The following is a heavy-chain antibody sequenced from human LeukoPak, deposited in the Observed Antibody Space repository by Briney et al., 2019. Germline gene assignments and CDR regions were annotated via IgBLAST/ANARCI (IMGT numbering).Heavy chain of an antibody. J-gene: IGHJ4*02. D-gene: IGHD2/OR15-2a*01. V-gene: IGHV3-7*01. CDR3: AREGNRRSFDY. Sequence: GGSLRLSCAASGFTFSNYWMSWVRQAPGRGLEWVANIKQDGSETYYVDSVTGRFTISRDNAKNSLSLQMNSLRAEDTAVYYCAREGNRRSFDYWGQGTLVTVPS. CDR1: GFTFSNYW. CDR2: IKQDGSET.